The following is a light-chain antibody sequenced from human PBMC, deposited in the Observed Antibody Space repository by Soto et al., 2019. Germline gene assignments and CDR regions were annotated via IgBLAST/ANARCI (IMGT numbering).Light chain of an antibody. V-gene: IGKV3-15*01. Sequence: EIVMGQSPVTLSASPGESATLSCRASQSVDNNVAWYQQKPGQAPRLLIVGSFARATGIPARFSGSGSGSEFTLTISGLQSEDFAVYYCQQYNDRPPITFGQGTRLEIK. J-gene: IGKJ5*01. CDR1: QSVDNN. CDR3: QQYNDRPPIT. CDR2: GSF.